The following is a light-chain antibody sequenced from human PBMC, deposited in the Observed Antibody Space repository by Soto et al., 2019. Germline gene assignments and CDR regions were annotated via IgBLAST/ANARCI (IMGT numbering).Light chain of an antibody. V-gene: IGLV1-47*01. CDR2: RNN. J-gene: IGLJ3*02. CDR3: AAWDDTLDAQV. Sequence: QSALTQPRSVSGSPGQSVTISCSGSRSNIGRNFVYWYQHVPGTAPRLLIQRNNERPSGVPDRFSGSKSGTSVSLAISGLRSDDEATYYCAAWDDTLDAQVFGGGTQLTVL. CDR1: RSNIGRNF.